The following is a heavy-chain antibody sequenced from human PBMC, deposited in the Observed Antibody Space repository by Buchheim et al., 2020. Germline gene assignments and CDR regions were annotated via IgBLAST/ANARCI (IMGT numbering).Heavy chain of an antibody. CDR1: GFTFSSYA. CDR2: FGIRGNVR. Sequence: EVQLLESGGGLVQPGGSLRLSCAASGFTFSSYAMSWVRQAPGKGLEWISYFGIRGNVRYYADSVKGRFTVSRDNAKNSLYLQMNTLRDEDTAVYYCSRDPSGSYYRWYFDLWGRGTL. CDR3: SRDPSGSYYRWYFDL. J-gene: IGHJ2*01. D-gene: IGHD1-26*01. V-gene: IGHV3-48*02.